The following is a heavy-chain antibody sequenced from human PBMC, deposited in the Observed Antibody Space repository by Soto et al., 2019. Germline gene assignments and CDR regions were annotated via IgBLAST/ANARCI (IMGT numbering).Heavy chain of an antibody. CDR2: IYTSGGT. D-gene: IGHD6-13*01. CDR1: GGSISSYY. CDR3: ARGFGSSWYYFDY. Sequence: PSATLSLTCTVSGGSISSYYWTWIRQPAGKGLEWIGRIYTSGGTNFNPSLKSRVTMSVDTSKNQFSLKLRSVTAADTAVYYCARGFGSSWYYFDYWDQGTPVTVSS. V-gene: IGHV4-4*07. J-gene: IGHJ4*02.